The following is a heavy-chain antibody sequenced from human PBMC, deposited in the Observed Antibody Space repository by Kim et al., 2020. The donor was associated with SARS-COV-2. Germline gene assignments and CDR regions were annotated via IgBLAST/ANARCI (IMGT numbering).Heavy chain of an antibody. CDR2: INPNTGGT. Sequence: ASVKVSCKASGYTLTGFYMHWLRQAPGQGLEWMGWINPNTGGTNYAQSFQGSVTMTRDTSISTVYMDLSRLKSDDTAVYYCARAYCAGDCPMGGYWGQGTLVTVPS. CDR1: GYTLTGFY. J-gene: IGHJ4*02. V-gene: IGHV1-2*02. D-gene: IGHD2-21*02. CDR3: ARAYCAGDCPMGGY.